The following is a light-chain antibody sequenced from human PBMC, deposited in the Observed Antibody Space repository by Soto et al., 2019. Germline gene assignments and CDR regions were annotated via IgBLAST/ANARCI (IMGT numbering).Light chain of an antibody. CDR1: SSDVGGYNY. CDR3: TSYTSSSPPYVV. J-gene: IGLJ2*01. CDR2: DVS. Sequence: QSVLTQPASVSGSPGQSITISCTGASSDVGGYNYVSWYQQHPGKAPKLMISDVSNRPSGVSNRFSGSKSGNTASLTISGLQAEDEADYYCTSYTSSSPPYVVFGGGTQLTVL. V-gene: IGLV2-14*03.